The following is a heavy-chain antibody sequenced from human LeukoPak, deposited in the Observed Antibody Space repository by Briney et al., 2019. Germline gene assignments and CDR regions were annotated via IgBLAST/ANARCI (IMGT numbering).Heavy chain of an antibody. CDR1: GGTFSSYA. CDR2: IIPIFGTA. D-gene: IGHD6-6*01. V-gene: IGHV1-69*05. Sequence: GASVNVSCKASGGTFSSYAISWVRPAPGQGLEWMGGIIPIFGTANYAQKFQGRVTITTDESTSTAYMELGSLRSEDTAVYYCARDHGSSSYFDYWGQGTLVTVSS. CDR3: ARDHGSSSYFDY. J-gene: IGHJ4*02.